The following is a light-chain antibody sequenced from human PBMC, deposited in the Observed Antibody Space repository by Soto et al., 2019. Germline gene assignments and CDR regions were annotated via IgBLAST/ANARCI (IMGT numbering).Light chain of an antibody. Sequence: SVLTQPASVSGSPGQSITISCTGTSSDFGDYDYVSWYLQHPGKVPKLMIYEVSNRPSGVSNRFSGSKSGNTASLTISGLQAEEADYYCSSYTGSSTLVFGTGTKVTVL. J-gene: IGLJ1*01. V-gene: IGLV2-14*01. CDR3: SSYTGSSTLV. CDR2: EVS. CDR1: SSDFGDYDY.